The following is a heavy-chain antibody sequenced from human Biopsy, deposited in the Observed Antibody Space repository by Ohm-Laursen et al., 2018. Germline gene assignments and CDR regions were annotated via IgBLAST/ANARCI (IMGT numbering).Heavy chain of an antibody. J-gene: IGHJ4*02. CDR1: GGSFTGHY. V-gene: IGHV4-59*11. D-gene: IGHD4-23*01. CDR2: ISYTGYT. CDR3: ARGSNDFGGLYFPR. Sequence: VTLSFTCTVSGGSFTGHYWIWIRQPPGKGLVWIGHISYTGYTSYNASLKSRVTISVDTSRNQFSLRLSSLTAADTAVYYCARGSNDFGGLYFPRWGQGTLLTVSS.